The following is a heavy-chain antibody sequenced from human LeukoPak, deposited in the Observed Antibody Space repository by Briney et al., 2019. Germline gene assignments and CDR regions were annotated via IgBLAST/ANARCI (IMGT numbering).Heavy chain of an antibody. J-gene: IGHJ4*02. Sequence: GGSLRLPXAASGFTFSSYSMNWVRQAPGKGLEWVSSISETGTYIYYADSVKGRFTISRDNAKNSLYLQMNSLRAEDTAVYYCASLPPRGYSYGRAIDYWGQGTLVTVSS. D-gene: IGHD5-18*01. CDR3: ASLPPRGYSYGRAIDY. CDR2: ISETGTYI. V-gene: IGHV3-21*01. CDR1: GFTFSSYS.